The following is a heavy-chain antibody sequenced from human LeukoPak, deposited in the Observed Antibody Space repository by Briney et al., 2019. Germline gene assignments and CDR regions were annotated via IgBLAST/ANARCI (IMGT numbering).Heavy chain of an antibody. CDR3: ARDVYYYGSGTHGGYFDY. J-gene: IGHJ4*02. D-gene: IGHD3-10*01. V-gene: IGHV1-2*02. Sequence: ASVKVSCKASGYTFTGYYMHWVRQAPGQGLEWMGWINPNSGGTNYAQKFQGRVTMTRDTSISTAYMELSRLRSDDTAVYYCARDVYYYGSGTHGGYFDYWGQGTLVTVSS. CDR2: INPNSGGT. CDR1: GYTFTGYY.